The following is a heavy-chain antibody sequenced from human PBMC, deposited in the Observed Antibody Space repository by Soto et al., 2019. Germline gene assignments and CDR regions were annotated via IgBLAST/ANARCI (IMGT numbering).Heavy chain of an antibody. CDR1: GGSISSSSYY. V-gene: IGHV4-39*01. CDR3: ATPGLLWFGELLSTSAFDY. CDR2: IYYSGST. D-gene: IGHD3-10*01. Sequence: SETLSLTYTVSGGSISSSSYYWGWIRQPPGKGLEWIGSIYYSGSTYYNPSLKSRVTISVDTSKNQFSLKLSSVTAADTAVYYCATPGLLWFGELLSTSAFDYWGQGTLVTVSS. J-gene: IGHJ4*02.